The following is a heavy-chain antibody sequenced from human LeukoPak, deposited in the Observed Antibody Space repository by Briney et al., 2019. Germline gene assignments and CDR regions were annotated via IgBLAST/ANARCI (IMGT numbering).Heavy chain of an antibody. CDR3: AREGGGSYSHWFDP. CDR2: INPNSGGT. V-gene: IGHV1-2*02. CDR1: GYTFTGYY. D-gene: IGHD1-26*01. Sequence: ASVKVSCKASGYTFTGYYMHWVRQAPGQGLEWMGWINPNSGGTNYAQKFQGRVTMTRDTSISTAYMELSRLRSDDTAVYYCAREGGGSYSHWFDPWGQGTLVTVSS. J-gene: IGHJ5*02.